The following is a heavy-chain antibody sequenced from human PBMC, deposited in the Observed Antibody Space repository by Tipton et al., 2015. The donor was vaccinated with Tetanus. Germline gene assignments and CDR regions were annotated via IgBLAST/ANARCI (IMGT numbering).Heavy chain of an antibody. CDR2: IYYSGST. Sequence: TLSLTCTVSGGSISSYYWSWIRQPPGKGLEWIGYIYYSGSTNYNPSLKSRVTISVDTSKNQFSLKLSSVTAADTAVYYCARQKRRYSYGAFDYWGQGTLVTVSS. CDR3: ARQKRRYSYGAFDY. V-gene: IGHV4-59*08. D-gene: IGHD5-18*01. J-gene: IGHJ4*02. CDR1: GGSISSYY.